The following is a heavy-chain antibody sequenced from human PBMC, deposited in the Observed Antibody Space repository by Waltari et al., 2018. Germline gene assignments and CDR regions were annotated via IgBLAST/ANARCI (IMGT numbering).Heavy chain of an antibody. J-gene: IGHJ4*02. CDR3: SIDCSGGSCYPYYFDY. CDR2: IIPIFGSA. CDR1: GGTFSSYA. D-gene: IGHD2-15*01. V-gene: IGHV1-69*05. Sequence: QVQLVQSGAEVKKPGSSVKVSCKASGGTFSSYAISWVRPAPGQGLEWKGGIIPIFGSANYAQKVQGRVTITTDESTSTAYMELSSLRSEDTAVYYCSIDCSGGSCYPYYFDYWGQGTLVTVSS.